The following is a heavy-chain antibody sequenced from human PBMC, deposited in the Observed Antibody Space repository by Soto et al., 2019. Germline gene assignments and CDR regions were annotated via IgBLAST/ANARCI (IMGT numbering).Heavy chain of an antibody. Sequence: EVQLVESGGGLIQPGGSLRLSCVASGFTVSSNFMTWVRQAPGKGLEWVSVIYSGGSTYYADSVKGRFTISRDKSKNTLYLQMNSLRAEDTAVYYCASLDWLLYIFDYWGQGTLVTVSS. CDR3: ASLDWLLYIFDY. V-gene: IGHV3-53*01. CDR1: GFTVSSNF. CDR2: IYSGGST. D-gene: IGHD3-9*01. J-gene: IGHJ4*02.